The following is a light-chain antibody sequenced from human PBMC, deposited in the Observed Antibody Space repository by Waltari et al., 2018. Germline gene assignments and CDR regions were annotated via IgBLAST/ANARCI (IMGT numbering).Light chain of an antibody. Sequence: DIQMPQSPSTLSASVGDRVTITCRASQTIRSWLAWYQQKPGKAPKLLIYKASSLESGVPSRFSGSGSGTEFTLTINSLQPDDFATYYCQQYNSLWTFGQGTKVEIK. V-gene: IGKV1-5*03. CDR3: QQYNSLWT. CDR2: KAS. J-gene: IGKJ1*01. CDR1: QTIRSW.